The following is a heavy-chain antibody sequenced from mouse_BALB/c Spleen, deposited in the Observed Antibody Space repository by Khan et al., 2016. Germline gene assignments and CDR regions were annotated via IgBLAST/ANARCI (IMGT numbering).Heavy chain of an antibody. J-gene: IGHJ2*01. V-gene: IGHV3-2*02. CDR3: ARSIMAN. Sequence: EVKLLESGPGLVKPSQSLSLTCTVTGYSITSDYAWNWIRQFPGNKLEWMGYISYRGSTSYNPSLKSRISITRDTSKNQFFLQLNSVTTEDTATYYCARSIMANWGQGTTLTVSA. CDR2: ISYRGST. CDR1: GYSITSDYA.